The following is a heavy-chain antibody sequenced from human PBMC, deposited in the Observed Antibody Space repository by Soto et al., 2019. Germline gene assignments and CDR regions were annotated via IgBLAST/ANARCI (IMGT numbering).Heavy chain of an antibody. CDR3: ARETGYDILTGYWAKYYYYGMDV. Sequence: ASVKVSCKASGYTFTSYCMHWVRQAPGQGLEWMGIINPSGGSTSYAQKFQGRVTMTRDTSTSTVYMELSSLRSEDTAVYYCARETGYDILTGYWAKYYYYGMDVWG. D-gene: IGHD3-9*01. CDR1: GYTFTSYC. V-gene: IGHV1-46*01. CDR2: INPSGGST. J-gene: IGHJ6*02.